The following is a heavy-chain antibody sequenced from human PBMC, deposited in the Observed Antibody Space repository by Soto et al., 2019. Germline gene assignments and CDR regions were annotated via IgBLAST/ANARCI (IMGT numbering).Heavy chain of an antibody. CDR1: GFTIGSYS. Sequence: GGPLRLRXGAAGFTIGSYSMNRVRQASGKGLEWVSYISSSSSTIYYADSVEGRFTISRDNAKNSLYLQMNSLRAEDTALYYCAKDGGYSYGPYDYWGQGTLVTVSS. V-gene: IGHV3-48*01. CDR3: AKDGGYSYGPYDY. D-gene: IGHD5-18*01. CDR2: ISSSSSTI. J-gene: IGHJ4*02.